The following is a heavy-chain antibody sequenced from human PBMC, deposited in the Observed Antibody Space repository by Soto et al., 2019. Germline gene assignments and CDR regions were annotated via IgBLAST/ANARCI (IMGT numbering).Heavy chain of an antibody. CDR3: AREIHQLPRTYYYGSGSSGYFDY. D-gene: IGHD3-10*01. CDR2: IYHSGST. V-gene: IGHV4-30-2*01. CDR1: GGSISSGGYS. J-gene: IGHJ4*02. Sequence: SETLSLTCAVSGGSISSGGYSWSWIRQPPGKGLEWIGYIYHSGSTYYNPSLKSRVTISVDRSKNQFSLKLSSVTAADTAVYYCAREIHQLPRTYYYGSGSSGYFDYWGQGTLVTVSS.